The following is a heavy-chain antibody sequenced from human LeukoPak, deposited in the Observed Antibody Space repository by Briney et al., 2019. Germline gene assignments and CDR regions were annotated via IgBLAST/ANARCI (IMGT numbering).Heavy chain of an antibody. J-gene: IGHJ4*02. V-gene: IGHV3-48*02. CDR3: ARILGFTLDY. CDR1: TFTFSSYS. Sequence: GGSLRLSCATSTFTFSSYSMNWVRQAPGKGLEWVSYSEYSGTTSYYADSVKGRFTVSRDNAKNSLYLQMSGLRDEDTAVYYCARILGFTLDYWGQGTLVTVSS. CDR2: SEYSGTTS.